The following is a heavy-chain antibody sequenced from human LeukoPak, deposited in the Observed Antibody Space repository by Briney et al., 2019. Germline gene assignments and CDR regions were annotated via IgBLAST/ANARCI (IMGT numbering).Heavy chain of an antibody. CDR3: ATPAAGPGAEYSLY. Sequence: GGSLRLSCAASGFTFSSYWMSWVRQAPGKGLEWVSSIDFTSRYIYNADSVKGRFTTSRDNAKNSLDLQMNSLKVEDTAVYYCATPAAGPGAEYSLYWGQGTLVIVSS. J-gene: IGHJ1*01. D-gene: IGHD6-13*01. V-gene: IGHV3-21*01. CDR2: IDFTSRYI. CDR1: GFTFSSYW.